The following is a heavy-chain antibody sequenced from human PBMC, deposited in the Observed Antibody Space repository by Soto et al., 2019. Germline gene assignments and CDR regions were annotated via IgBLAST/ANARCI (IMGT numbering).Heavy chain of an antibody. Sequence: GASVKVSCKPSGYTFTSYYLHWVRQAPGQGLEWMGIINPSGGSASYAQKFQGRLTMTSDASTSTVCMELSSLRSEDSAMYYCAILEPYYFDYWGQGTLVTVSS. J-gene: IGHJ4*02. D-gene: IGHD2-15*01. CDR2: INPSGGSA. V-gene: IGHV1-46*01. CDR3: AILEPYYFDY. CDR1: GYTFTSYY.